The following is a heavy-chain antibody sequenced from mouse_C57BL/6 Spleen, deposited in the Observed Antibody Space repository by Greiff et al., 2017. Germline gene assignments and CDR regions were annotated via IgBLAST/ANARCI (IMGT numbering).Heavy chain of an antibody. Sequence: EVQGVESGPGMVKPSQSLSLTCTVTGYSITSGYDWHWIRHFPGNKLEWMGYISYSGSTNYNPSLKSRISITHDTSKNHFFLKLKSVTTEDTATYYCARAGGYEKAWFAYWGQGTLVTVSA. V-gene: IGHV3-1*01. CDR3: ARAGGYEKAWFAY. CDR1: GYSITSGYD. D-gene: IGHD2-2*01. J-gene: IGHJ3*01. CDR2: ISYSGST.